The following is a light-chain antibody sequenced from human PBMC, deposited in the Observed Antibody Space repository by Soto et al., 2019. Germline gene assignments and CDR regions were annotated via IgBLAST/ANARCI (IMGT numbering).Light chain of an antibody. CDR2: SNN. J-gene: IGLJ3*02. Sequence: QAVVTQPPSASGTPGQRVTISCSGSSSNIGSNTVIWYQQLPGTAPKLLIYSNNKRPSGVPDRFSGSKSGTSASLAISGLQSEDEADYYCAAWDDSMNGRVFGGGTKVTVL. V-gene: IGLV1-44*01. CDR1: SSNIGSNT. CDR3: AAWDDSMNGRV.